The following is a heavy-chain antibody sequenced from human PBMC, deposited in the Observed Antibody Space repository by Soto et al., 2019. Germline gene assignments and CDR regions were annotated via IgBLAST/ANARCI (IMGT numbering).Heavy chain of an antibody. J-gene: IGHJ3*02. D-gene: IGHD3-22*01. V-gene: IGHV1-69*13. CDR2: IIPIFGTA. Sequence: SVKVSCKASGGTFSSYAISWVRQAPGQGLEWMGGIIPIFGTANYAQKFQGRVTITADESTSTAYMELSSLRSEDTAVYYCARDYYYDRDAFDIWGQGTMVTVSS. CDR3: ARDYYYDRDAFDI. CDR1: GGTFSSYA.